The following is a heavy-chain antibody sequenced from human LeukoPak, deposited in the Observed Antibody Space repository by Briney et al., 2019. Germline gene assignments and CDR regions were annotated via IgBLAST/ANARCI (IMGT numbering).Heavy chain of an antibody. CDR3: ARDRQWYYDGSGYTSSLDY. Sequence: PGGSLRLSCAASGFTFSSYWMSWVRPAPGKGLEWVANIKQDGNEKYYVDSVKGRFTISRDNAKNSLYLQMNSLRAEDTAVYYCARDRQWYYDGSGYTSSLDYWGQGTLVTVSS. J-gene: IGHJ4*02. CDR2: IKQDGNEK. D-gene: IGHD3-22*01. V-gene: IGHV3-7*01. CDR1: GFTFSSYW.